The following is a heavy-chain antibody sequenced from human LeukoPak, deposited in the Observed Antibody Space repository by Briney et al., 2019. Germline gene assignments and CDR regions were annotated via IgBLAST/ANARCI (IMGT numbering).Heavy chain of an antibody. D-gene: IGHD4-17*01. CDR1: GGSISSSNHY. CDR2: IYYSGST. J-gene: IGHJ4*02. V-gene: IGHV4-39*01. CDR3: AVMETMTTFYS. Sequence: PSETLSLTCTVSGGSISSSNHYWSWIRQPPGKGLDWIGSIYYSGSTYYNPSLKSRVTISVDTSKNQFSLRLRSVTAADTAVYYCAVMETMTTFYSWGQGALVTVSS.